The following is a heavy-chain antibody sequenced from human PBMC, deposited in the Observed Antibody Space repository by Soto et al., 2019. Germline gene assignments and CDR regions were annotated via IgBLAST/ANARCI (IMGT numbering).Heavy chain of an antibody. CDR2: ISTNGDST. CDR3: AIEGMSRARWVFDY. D-gene: IGHD6-13*01. J-gene: IGHJ4*02. Sequence: EVQLVESGGGLVQPGGSLRLSCAASGFTFGSYPMHWVRQAPGKGLEYVSAISTNGDSTFYANSVKGRFTISRDNSKNTLYLKMGSLRAEDMGVYYCAIEGMSRARWVFDYWGQGTLVTASS. CDR1: GFTFGSYP. V-gene: IGHV3-64*01.